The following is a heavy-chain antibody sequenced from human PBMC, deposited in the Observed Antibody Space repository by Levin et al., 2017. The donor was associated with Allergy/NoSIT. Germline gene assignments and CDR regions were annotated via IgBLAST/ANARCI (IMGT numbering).Heavy chain of an antibody. J-gene: IGHJ6*02. V-gene: IGHV4-59*01. CDR1: GGSISTYY. CDR3: ASGQWLVFGYFYYGMDV. Sequence: SETLSLTCTVSGGSISTYYWSWIRQPPGKGLEWVGYIYHSGDTYYNPSLKSRVTISVDTSKNQFSLKLSSVTAADTAVYYRASGQWLVFGYFYYGMDVWGQGTTVTVSS. D-gene: IGHD6-19*01. CDR2: IYHSGDT.